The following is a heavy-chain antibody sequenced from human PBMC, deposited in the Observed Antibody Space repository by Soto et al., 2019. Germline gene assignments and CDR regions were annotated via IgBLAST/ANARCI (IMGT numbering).Heavy chain of an antibody. D-gene: IGHD1-1*01. V-gene: IGHV3-64*02. J-gene: IGHJ4*02. CDR1: GFTFSNYA. CDR2: ISSNGGSK. CDR3: ARGGGTATTSHLDY. Sequence: EVQLVESGEGLVKPGGSLRLSCAASGFTFSNYAMHWVRQAPGKGLEYVSAISSNGGSKYYADSVKGRFTLSRDNSKNMLYPQMGSLRAEDMAVYYCARGGGTATTSHLDYWGQGTLVTVSS.